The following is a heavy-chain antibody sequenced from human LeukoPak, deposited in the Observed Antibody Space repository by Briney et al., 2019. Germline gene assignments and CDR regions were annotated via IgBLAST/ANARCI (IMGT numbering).Heavy chain of an antibody. D-gene: IGHD5-18*01. Sequence: SETLSLTCAVSGYSISSGYYWGWIRQPPGKGLEWIGSIYHSGSTYYNPSLKSRVTISVDTSKNQFSLKLSSVTAADTAVYYGASAPRRGWYSYGFSCDYWGQGTLVTVSS. CDR2: IYHSGST. CDR1: GYSISSGYY. CDR3: ASAPRRGWYSYGFSCDY. V-gene: IGHV4-38-2*01. J-gene: IGHJ4*02.